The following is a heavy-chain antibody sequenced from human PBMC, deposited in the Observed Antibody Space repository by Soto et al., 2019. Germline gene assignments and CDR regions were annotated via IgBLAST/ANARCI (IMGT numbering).Heavy chain of an antibody. J-gene: IGHJ3*02. CDR1: GFSLSTSGVG. V-gene: IGHV2-5*02. Sequence: QITLKETGPTLVKPTQTITLTCTFSGFSLSTSGVGVGWIRQPPGKALEWLAVIYWDDDMRYRPSLKSRLTITKDTSRNQVVLTMTNMDPVDTATYYCANRRRAAATYIFDIWGQGTMVTVSS. D-gene: IGHD6-13*01. CDR2: IYWDDDM. CDR3: ANRRRAAATYIFDI.